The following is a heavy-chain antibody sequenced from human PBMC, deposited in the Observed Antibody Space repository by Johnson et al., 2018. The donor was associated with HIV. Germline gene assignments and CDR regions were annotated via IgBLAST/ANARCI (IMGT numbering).Heavy chain of an antibody. D-gene: IGHD6-6*01. J-gene: IGHJ3*02. Sequence: QVQLVESGGGLVKPVGSLRLSCAASGFTFSDYYMSWIRQAPGKGLEWVSYISSSGSTIYYADSVKGRFTISRDNSKNTLYLQMNSLKTEDTAVYYCTTATPPEQLDDAFDIWGQGTMVTVSS. CDR1: GFTFSDYY. CDR3: TTATPPEQLDDAFDI. CDR2: ISSSGSTI. V-gene: IGHV3-11*01.